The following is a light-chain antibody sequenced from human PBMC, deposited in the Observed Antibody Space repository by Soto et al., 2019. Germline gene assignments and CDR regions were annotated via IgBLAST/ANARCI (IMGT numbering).Light chain of an antibody. CDR1: SIDVGNYNY. CDR2: DVT. Sequence: QSALTQPASVSGSPGQSITISCTGTSIDVGNYNYVSWYQQHPGKAPRLMIYDVTNRPSGVSNRFSGSKSGNTASLTISGLQAEDEADYYCTSYTGSSLVFGEGTKLTVL. CDR3: TSYTGSSLV. V-gene: IGLV2-14*03. J-gene: IGLJ2*01.